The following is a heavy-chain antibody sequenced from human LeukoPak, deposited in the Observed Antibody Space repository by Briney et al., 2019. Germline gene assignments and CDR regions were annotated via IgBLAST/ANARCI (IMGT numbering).Heavy chain of an antibody. J-gene: IGHJ4*02. CDR2: IYYSGST. Sequence: SETLSLTCTVSGGSISSGGYYWSWIRQHPGKGLKWIGYIYYSGSTYYNPSLKSRVTISVDTSKNQFSLKLSSVTAADTAVYYCARDGRTTPGGFDYWGQGTLVTVSS. CDR3: ARDGRTTPGGFDY. D-gene: IGHD2/OR15-2a*01. V-gene: IGHV4-31*03. CDR1: GGSISSGGYY.